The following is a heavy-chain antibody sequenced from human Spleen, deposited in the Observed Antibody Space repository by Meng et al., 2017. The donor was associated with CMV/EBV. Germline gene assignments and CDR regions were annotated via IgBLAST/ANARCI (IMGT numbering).Heavy chain of an antibody. CDR2: IYYRGGT. D-gene: IGHD1-26*01. CDR3: ARGGGSYHDY. CDR1: GGSISSSTYY. V-gene: IGHV4-39*07. J-gene: IGHJ4*02. Sequence: GSLRLSCTVSGGSISSSTYYWGWIRQPPGKGLEWIGSIYYRGGTYYNPSLKSRVTMSVDTSMNHFSLNLSSVTAADTAVYYCARGGGSYHDYWGQGTLVTVSS.